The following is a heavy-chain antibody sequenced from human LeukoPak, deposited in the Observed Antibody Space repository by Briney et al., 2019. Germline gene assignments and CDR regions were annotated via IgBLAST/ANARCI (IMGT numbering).Heavy chain of an antibody. CDR2: INHSGST. J-gene: IGHJ4*02. D-gene: IGHD4-23*01. V-gene: IGHV4-34*01. Sequence: PSETLSLTCAVYGGSFSGYYWSWIRQPPGKGLEWIGEINHSGSTNYNPSLKSRVTISVDTSKNQFSLKLSSVTAADTAVYYCARFVYGGDAFDYWGQGTLVTVFS. CDR3: ARFVYGGDAFDY. CDR1: GGSFSGYY.